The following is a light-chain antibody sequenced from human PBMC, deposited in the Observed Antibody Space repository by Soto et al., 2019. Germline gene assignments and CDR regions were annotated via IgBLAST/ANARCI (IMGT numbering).Light chain of an antibody. Sequence: DIQMTQSPSSLSASVGDRVTITCRASETIDNYLSWYQQTPGRAPTLLIYAASSLQSGVPSRFSGGGSGTDFTLTISSLQPEDFASYYCQQSYITPWTFGQGTKVDIK. CDR3: QQSYITPWT. V-gene: IGKV1-39*01. CDR2: AAS. J-gene: IGKJ1*01. CDR1: ETIDNY.